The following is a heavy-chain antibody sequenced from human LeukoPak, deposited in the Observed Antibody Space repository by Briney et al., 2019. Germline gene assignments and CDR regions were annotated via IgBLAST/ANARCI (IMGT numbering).Heavy chain of an antibody. CDR2: IGTNSDNT. CDR3: ARDWGSIKVIADY. Sequence: ASVNVSCKATGYTFTSYGIIWVRQAPGQGLEWMGWIGTNSDNTNYAQKLQGRVTMTTDTSTSTAYMELRSLRSDDTALYFCARDWGSIKVIADYWGQGTLVTVSS. D-gene: IGHD7-27*01. CDR1: GYTFTSYG. J-gene: IGHJ4*02. V-gene: IGHV1-18*01.